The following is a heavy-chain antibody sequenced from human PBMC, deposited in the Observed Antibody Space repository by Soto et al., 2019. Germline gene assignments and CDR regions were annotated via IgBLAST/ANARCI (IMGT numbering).Heavy chain of an antibody. J-gene: IGHJ5*02. CDR1: VYSFTSYG. Sequence: XSVKVSCKASVYSFTSYGISWVRQAPGQGLEWMGWISAYNGNTNYAQKLQGRVTMTTDTSTSTAYMELRSLRSDDTAVYYCARDIPYDSSGYLSDHWGQGTLVTVSS. V-gene: IGHV1-18*01. D-gene: IGHD3-22*01. CDR3: ARDIPYDSSGYLSDH. CDR2: ISAYNGNT.